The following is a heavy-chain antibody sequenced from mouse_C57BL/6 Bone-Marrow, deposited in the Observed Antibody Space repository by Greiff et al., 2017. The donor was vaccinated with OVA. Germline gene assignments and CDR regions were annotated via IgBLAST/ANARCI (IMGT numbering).Heavy chain of an antibody. CDR1: GYTFTSYW. V-gene: IGHV1-72*01. J-gene: IGHJ2*01. Sequence: QVQLKQPGAELVKPGASVKLSCKASGYTFTSYWMHWVKQRPGRGLEWIGRIDPNSGGTTYNEKFKSKATLTVDKPSSTAYMQLSSLTSEDSAVYYGARGRNDYDGSYFDYWGQGTTLTVSS. CDR2: IDPNSGGT. CDR3: ARGRNDYDGSYFDY. D-gene: IGHD2-4*01.